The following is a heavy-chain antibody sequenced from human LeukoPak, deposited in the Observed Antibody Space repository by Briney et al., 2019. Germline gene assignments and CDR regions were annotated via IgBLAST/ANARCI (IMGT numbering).Heavy chain of an antibody. J-gene: IGHJ4*02. V-gene: IGHV3-30-3*01. Sequence: GWSVPVSCPACGFTFSKYALHWVGQAPGRGLEGVAVISYDGSNKYYADSVKGRFTITRDNSKNTLYLQMNSLRAEDTAVYYCARAAPVAGITSFDYWGQGTLVTVSS. CDR3: ARAAPVAGITSFDY. CDR1: GFTFSKYA. D-gene: IGHD6-19*01. CDR2: ISYDGSNK.